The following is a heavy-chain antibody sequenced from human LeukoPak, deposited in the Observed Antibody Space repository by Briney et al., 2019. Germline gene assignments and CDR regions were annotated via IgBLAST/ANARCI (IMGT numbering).Heavy chain of an antibody. CDR3: SRLEETSVHFDL. J-gene: IGHJ2*01. CDR2: IRSKANNYAT. Sequence: HPGGSLRLSCAASGFTFSASPIHWVRQASGKGLEWVGRIRSKANNYATAYAASVKGRFTISRDDSENTAYLQMNGLNTEDTALYYCSRLEETSVHFDLWGRGTLVTVSS. CDR1: GFTFSASP. V-gene: IGHV3-73*01.